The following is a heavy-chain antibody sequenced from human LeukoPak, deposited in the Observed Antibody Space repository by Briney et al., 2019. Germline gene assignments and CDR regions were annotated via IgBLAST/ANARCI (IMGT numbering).Heavy chain of an antibody. CDR3: ARDLGGSYPYDAFDI. CDR2: ISSSGSTI. CDR1: GFTFSSYE. V-gene: IGHV3-48*03. D-gene: IGHD1-26*01. J-gene: IGHJ3*02. Sequence: PGGSLRLSCAASGFTFSSYEMNWVRQAPGKGLEWVSYISSSGSTIYYADSVKGRFTISRDNAKNSLYLQMNSLRAEDTAVYYCARDLGGSYPYDAFDIWGQGTMVTVSS.